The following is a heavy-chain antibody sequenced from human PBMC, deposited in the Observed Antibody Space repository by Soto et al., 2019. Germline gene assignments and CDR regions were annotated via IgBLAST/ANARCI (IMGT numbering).Heavy chain of an antibody. CDR1: VCTFSSYA. Sequence: VGSLRLSCAASVCTFSSYAMSCVRQSPGKGLEWVSAISGSGGSTYYADSVKGRFTISRDNSKNTLYLQMNSLRAEDTAVYYCAKELGRYYSYGMDVCGQGTTVNGS. V-gene: IGHV3-23*01. J-gene: IGHJ6*02. D-gene: IGHD3-10*01. CDR3: AKELGRYYSYGMDV. CDR2: ISGSGGST.